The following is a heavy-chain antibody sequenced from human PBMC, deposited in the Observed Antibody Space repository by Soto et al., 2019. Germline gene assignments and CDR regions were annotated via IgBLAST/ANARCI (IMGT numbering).Heavy chain of an antibody. CDR2: IYYSGST. D-gene: IGHD2-21*01. Sequence: KPSETLSLTCTVSGGSISSYYWSWIRQPPGKGLEWIGYIYYSGSTNYNPSLKSRVTISVDTSKNQFSLKLSSVTAADTAVYYCASRGCGGDCYYYYMDVWGKGTTVTVSS. CDR3: ASRGCGGDCYYYYMDV. V-gene: IGHV4-59*01. CDR1: GGSISSYY. J-gene: IGHJ6*03.